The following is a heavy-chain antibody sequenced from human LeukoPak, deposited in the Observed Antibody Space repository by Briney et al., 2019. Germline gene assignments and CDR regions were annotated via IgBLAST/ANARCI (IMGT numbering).Heavy chain of an antibody. D-gene: IGHD2-2*01. CDR1: GFMFDEYA. V-gene: IGHV3-43*02. J-gene: IGHJ5*02. CDR3: AKDLTVVGSAWFDP. CDR2: ISGDGGTT. Sequence: GGPLRLSCAASGFMFDEYAMHWVRQAPGKGLEWVSLISGDGGTTYHVDSVKGRFTISRDNIKNSLYLQMNSLRSEDTALYYCAKDLTVVGSAWFDPWGQGTLVTVSS.